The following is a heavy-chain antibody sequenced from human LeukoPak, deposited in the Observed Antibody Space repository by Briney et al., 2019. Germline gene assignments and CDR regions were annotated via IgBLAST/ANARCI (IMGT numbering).Heavy chain of an antibody. J-gene: IGHJ4*02. Sequence: PGGSLRLSCAGSGFTFSNYAMSWVRQAPGKGLEWVSAISHSSSGTYYVDSVKGRFTISRDNSKNTLYMQMNSLRAEDTAVYYCAKDLGPGSMATSPGFDYWGQGTLVTVSS. V-gene: IGHV3-23*01. D-gene: IGHD5-24*01. CDR3: AKDLGPGSMATSPGFDY. CDR1: GFTFSNYA. CDR2: ISHSSSGT.